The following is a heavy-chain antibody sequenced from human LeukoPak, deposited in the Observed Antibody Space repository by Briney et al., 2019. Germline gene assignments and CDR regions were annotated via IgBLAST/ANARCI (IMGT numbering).Heavy chain of an antibody. D-gene: IGHD1-26*01. CDR3: ARDPDSGSYRYYYYGMDV. CDR2: IWYDGSNK. Sequence: GRSLRLSCAASEFTFSSYGMHWVRQAPGKGLEWVAVIWYDGSNKYYADSVKGRFTISRDNSKNTLYLQMNSLRAEDTAVYYCARDPDSGSYRYYYYGMDVWGQGTTVTVSS. CDR1: EFTFSSYG. V-gene: IGHV3-33*01. J-gene: IGHJ6*01.